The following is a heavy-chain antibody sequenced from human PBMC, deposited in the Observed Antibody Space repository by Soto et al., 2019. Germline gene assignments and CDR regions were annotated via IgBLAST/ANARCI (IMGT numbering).Heavy chain of an antibody. V-gene: IGHV4-59*01. Sequence: SETLSLTCTVSGGSISSYYWSWIRQPPGKGLEWIGYIYYSGSTNYNPSLKSRVTISVDTSKNQFSLKLSSVTAADTAVYYCARLVEMATTYFDYWGQGTLVTVSS. CDR2: IYYSGST. J-gene: IGHJ4*02. CDR1: GGSISSYY. D-gene: IGHD5-12*01. CDR3: ARLVEMATTYFDY.